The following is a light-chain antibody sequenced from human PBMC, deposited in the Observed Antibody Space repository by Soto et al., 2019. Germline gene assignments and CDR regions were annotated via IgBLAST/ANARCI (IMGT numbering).Light chain of an antibody. Sequence: QLVLTQPASVSGSPGQSITISCTGTSSDVGGYNYVSWYQQHPGKAPKLMIYDVSNRPSGVSNRFSGSKSGNTASLTISGLQAEDEADYYCSRDVFGTGTKLTVL. CDR2: DVS. CDR3: SRDV. CDR1: SSDVGGYNY. V-gene: IGLV2-14*01. J-gene: IGLJ1*01.